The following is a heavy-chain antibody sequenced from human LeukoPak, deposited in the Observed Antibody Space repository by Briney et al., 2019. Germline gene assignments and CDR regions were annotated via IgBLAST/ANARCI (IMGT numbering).Heavy chain of an antibody. CDR1: GGSISSYY. Sequence: SGPTLVKPSETLSLTCTVSGGSISSYYWSWIRQPPGKGLEWIGYIYYSGSTNYNPSLKSRVTISVDTSKNQFSLKLSSVTAADTAVYYCARVPPYYYDSSGMTDYWGQGTLVTVSS. V-gene: IGHV4-59*01. CDR2: IYYSGST. J-gene: IGHJ4*02. CDR3: ARVPPYYYDSSGMTDY. D-gene: IGHD3-22*01.